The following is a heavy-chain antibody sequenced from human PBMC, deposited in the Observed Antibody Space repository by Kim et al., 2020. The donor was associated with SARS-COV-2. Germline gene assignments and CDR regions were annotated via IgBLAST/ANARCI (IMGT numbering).Heavy chain of an antibody. CDR3: ARVTFFQGSGSDY. CDR1: GGSFSGYY. D-gene: IGHD3-3*02. J-gene: IGHJ4*02. Sequence: SETLSLTCAVYGGSFSGYYWSWIRQPPGKGLEWIGEINHSGSTNYNPYLKSRGTISVDTSKNQFSLKLSTVTAADTAVYYCARVTFFQGSGSDYWGQGTLVTVSS. CDR2: INHSGST. V-gene: IGHV4-34*01.